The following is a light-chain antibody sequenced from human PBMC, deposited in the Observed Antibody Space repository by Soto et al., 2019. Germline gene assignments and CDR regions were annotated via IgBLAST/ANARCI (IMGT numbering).Light chain of an antibody. CDR2: EVS. J-gene: IGLJ3*02. V-gene: IGLV2-14*01. Sequence: QSALTQPASLSGSPGQSITISCTGTSSDVGGYNYVSWYQQHPGKAPKLMIYEVSNRPSGVSNRFSGSKSGNTASLTISGLQAEDEADYYCSSYTSSSTPVFGGVTKLTVL. CDR3: SSYTSSSTPV. CDR1: SSDVGGYNY.